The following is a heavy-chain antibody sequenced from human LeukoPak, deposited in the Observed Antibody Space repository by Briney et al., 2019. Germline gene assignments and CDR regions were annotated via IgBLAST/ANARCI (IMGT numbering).Heavy chain of an antibody. CDR2: FDPEDGET. V-gene: IGHV1-24*01. J-gene: IGHJ6*02. CDR1: GYTLTELS. CDR3: ARDIVVVVAAPPGSGMDV. Sequence: ASVKVSCKVSGYTLTELSMHWVRQAPGKGLEWMGGFDPEDGETIYAQKFQGRVTITRDTSASTAYMELSSLRSEDTAVYYCARDIVVVVAAPPGSGMDVWGQGTTVTVSS. D-gene: IGHD2-15*01.